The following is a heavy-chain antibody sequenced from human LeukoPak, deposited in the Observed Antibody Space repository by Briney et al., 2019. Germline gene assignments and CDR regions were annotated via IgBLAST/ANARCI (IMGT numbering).Heavy chain of an antibody. V-gene: IGHV4-39*07. D-gene: IGHD2-2*01. CDR3: ARETSIVVVPAGWVSLRAGHPYGWFDP. CDR1: GGSISSSSYY. J-gene: IGHJ5*02. CDR2: IYYSGST. Sequence: SQTLSLTCTVPGGSISSSSYYWGWIRQPPGKGLEWIGSIYYSGSTYYNPSLKSRVTISVDTSKNQFSLKLSSVTAADTAVYYCARETSIVVVPAGWVSLRAGHPYGWFDPWGQGTLVTVSS.